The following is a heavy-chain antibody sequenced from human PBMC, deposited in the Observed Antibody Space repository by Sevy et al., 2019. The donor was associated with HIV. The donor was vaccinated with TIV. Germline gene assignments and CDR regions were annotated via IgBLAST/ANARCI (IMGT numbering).Heavy chain of an antibody. D-gene: IGHD4-17*01. J-gene: IGHJ4*02. CDR2: INTNTGNP. CDR3: ARGEVYGDYEYYFDY. V-gene: IGHV7-4-1*02. Sequence: ASVKVSCKASGYTFTSYAMNWVRRAPGQGLEWMGRINTNTGNPTYAQGFTGRFVFSLDTSVSTAYLQISSLKAEDTAVYYCARGEVYGDYEYYFDYWGQGTLVTVSS. CDR1: GYTFTSYA.